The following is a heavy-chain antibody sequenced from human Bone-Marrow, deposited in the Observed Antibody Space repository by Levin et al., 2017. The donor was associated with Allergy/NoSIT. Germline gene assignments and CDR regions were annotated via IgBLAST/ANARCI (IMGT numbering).Heavy chain of an antibody. J-gene: IGHJ4*02. D-gene: IGHD4-23*01. Sequence: SQTLSLTCTVSGGSISSGGYYWSWIRQHPGKGLEWIGYIYYSGSTYYNPSLKSRVTISVDTSKNQFSLKLSSVTAADTAVYYCARRGRWGYFDYWGQGTLVTVSS. V-gene: IGHV4-31*03. CDR3: ARRGRWGYFDY. CDR2: IYYSGST. CDR1: GGSISSGGYY.